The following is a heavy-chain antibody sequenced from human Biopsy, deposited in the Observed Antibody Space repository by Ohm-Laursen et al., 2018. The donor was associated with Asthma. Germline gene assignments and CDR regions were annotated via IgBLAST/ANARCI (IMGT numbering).Heavy chain of an antibody. CDR2: IYSGGGT. CDR1: GFTVSTNG. D-gene: IGHD5-12*01. Sequence: SLRLSCAASGFTVSTNGMSWVRQPPGKGLEWVSVIYSGGGTYYADSVKGRFTISRDNSKNTLYLKMNGLKAEDTAVYYCARDSPSGSDFDYYYFDYWGQGSLVTVSS. J-gene: IGHJ4*02. V-gene: IGHV3-53*05. CDR3: ARDSPSGSDFDYYYFDY.